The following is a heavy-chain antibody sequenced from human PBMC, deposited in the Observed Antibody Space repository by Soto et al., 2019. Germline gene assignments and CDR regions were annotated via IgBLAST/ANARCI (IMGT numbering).Heavy chain of an antibody. CDR2: ISYDGSNK. CDR3: ASALGPLDY. J-gene: IGHJ4*02. CDR1: GFTFSSYA. Sequence: QVQLMESGGGVVQPGRSLRLSCAASGFTFSSYAMHWVSQAPGKGLEWVAVISYDGSNKYYADSVKGRFTISRDNSKNTLYLQMNSLRAEDTAVYYCASALGPLDYWGQGTLVTVSS. V-gene: IGHV3-30-3*01.